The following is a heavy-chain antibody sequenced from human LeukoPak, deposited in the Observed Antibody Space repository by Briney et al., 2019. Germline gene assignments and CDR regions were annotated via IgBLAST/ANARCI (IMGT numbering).Heavy chain of an antibody. CDR2: INHSGST. V-gene: IGHV4-34*01. CDR1: GGSFSGYY. D-gene: IGHD4-4*01. CDR3: ARIIMTTVSPFDY. Sequence: PSETLSLTCAVYGGSFSGYYWSWIRQPPGKGLEWIGEINHSGSTNYNPSLKSRVTISVDTSKNQFSLKLSSVTAADTAVYYCARIIMTTVSPFDYWGQGTLVTVSS. J-gene: IGHJ4*02.